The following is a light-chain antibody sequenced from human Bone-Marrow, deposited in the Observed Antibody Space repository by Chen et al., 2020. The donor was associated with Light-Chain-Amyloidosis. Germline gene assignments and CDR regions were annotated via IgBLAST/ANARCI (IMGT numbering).Light chain of an antibody. Sequence: SYVLTQPSSVSVAPGQTATIACGGNNIGSTCVHWYQQTPGQAPLLVVYDDSDRPSGIPERLSGSNAGNTATLTISMVEAVDEADYYCQVWDRSSDRPVFGGGTKLTVL. CDR3: QVWDRSSDRPV. CDR2: DDS. V-gene: IGLV3-21*02. CDR1: NIGSTC. J-gene: IGLJ3*02.